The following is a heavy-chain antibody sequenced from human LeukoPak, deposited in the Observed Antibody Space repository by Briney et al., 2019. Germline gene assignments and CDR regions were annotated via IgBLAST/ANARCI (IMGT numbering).Heavy chain of an antibody. Sequence: PGGSLRLSCAVSGFIFSSYSMNWVRQAPGKGLEWVSSISTSSIYIYYADSVKGRFTISRDNAKNSLYLQMNSLRAEDTALYYCARNGRPIVVEWYFDLWGRGTLVTVSS. CDR2: ISTSSIYI. CDR1: GFIFSSYS. V-gene: IGHV3-21*04. J-gene: IGHJ2*01. D-gene: IGHD3-22*01. CDR3: ARNGRPIVVEWYFDL.